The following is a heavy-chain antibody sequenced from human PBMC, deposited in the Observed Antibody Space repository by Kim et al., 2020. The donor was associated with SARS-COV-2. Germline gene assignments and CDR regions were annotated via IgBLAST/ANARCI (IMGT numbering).Heavy chain of an antibody. CDR1: GFTFSSYA. D-gene: IGHD3-10*01. Sequence: GGSLRLSCAASGFTFSSYAMSWVRQAPGKGLEWVSAISGSGGSTYYADSVKGRFTISRDNSKNTLYLQMNSLRAEDTAVYYCAKTLYGSGSYLIDAFDIWGQGTMVTVSS. CDR2: ISGSGGST. J-gene: IGHJ3*02. CDR3: AKTLYGSGSYLIDAFDI. V-gene: IGHV3-23*01.